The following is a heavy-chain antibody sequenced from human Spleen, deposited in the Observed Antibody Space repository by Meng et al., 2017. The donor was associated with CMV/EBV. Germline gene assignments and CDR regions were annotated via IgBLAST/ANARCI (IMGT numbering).Heavy chain of an antibody. CDR1: GASISSYF. V-gene: IGHV4-4*07. Sequence: VAVAESGPGPVEPSEALSLPRTCSGASISSYFRGLIRQPAGKGLEVIGRNYIRRSTSYHPSLQSRVPISVDKSKNQFSLRLNSVTAADTAVYYCARVTVEDLIDYWGQGTLVTVSS. CDR3: ARVTVEDLIDY. CDR2: NYIRRST. D-gene: IGHD2/OR15-2a*01. J-gene: IGHJ4*02.